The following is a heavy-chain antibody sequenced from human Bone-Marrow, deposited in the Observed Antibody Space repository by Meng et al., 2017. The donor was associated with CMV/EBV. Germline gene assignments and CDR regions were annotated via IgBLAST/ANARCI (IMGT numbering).Heavy chain of an antibody. CDR1: GYTFTSYG. Sequence: ASVKVSCKASGYTFTSYGISWVRQAPGQGLEWMGWISAYNGNTNYAQKVQGRVTMTTDTSTSTAYMGLRRLRSDDTAVYYCARDGGEDIVVVPTAITSHYLDYWGQGTLVTVSS. D-gene: IGHD2-2*02. J-gene: IGHJ4*02. CDR3: ARDGGEDIVVVPTAITSHYLDY. CDR2: ISAYNGNT. V-gene: IGHV1-18*01.